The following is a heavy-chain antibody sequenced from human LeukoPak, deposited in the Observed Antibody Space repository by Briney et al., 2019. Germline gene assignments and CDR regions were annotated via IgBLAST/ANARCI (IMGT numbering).Heavy chain of an antibody. V-gene: IGHV3-74*01. D-gene: IGHD4-17*01. CDR1: GFTITYYG. J-gene: IGHJ4*02. Sequence: GGSLRLSCAASGFTITYYGMHWVRQAPGKGLVWVSHINHDGSITNYADSVKGRFTISRDIAKNTLYLQMNSLGDEDTAVYYCTRHVFPLGESWGQGTLVTVSS. CDR2: INHDGSIT. CDR3: TRHVFPLGES.